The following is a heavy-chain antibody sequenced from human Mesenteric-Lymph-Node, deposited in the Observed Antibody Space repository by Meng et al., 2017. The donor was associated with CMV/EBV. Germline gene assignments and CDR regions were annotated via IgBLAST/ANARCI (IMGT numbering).Heavy chain of an antibody. V-gene: IGHV1-69*02. D-gene: IGHD6-13*01. J-gene: IGHJ5*02. CDR3: AGGIAAAGSRWFDP. Sequence: QVQLVPSGAEVKKPGHSVKVSCKASGGTFSSYTFSWVRQAPGQGLEWMGRIIPILGIANYAQKFQSRVTITADKSTSTDYMELSSLRSEDTAVYYCAGGIAAAGSRWFDPWGQGTLVTVSS. CDR2: IIPILGIA. CDR1: GGTFSSYT.